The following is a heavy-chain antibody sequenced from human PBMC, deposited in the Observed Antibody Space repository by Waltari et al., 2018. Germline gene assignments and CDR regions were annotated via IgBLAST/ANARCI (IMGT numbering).Heavy chain of an antibody. Sequence: QVQLQQWGAGVLKPSETLSLPCGVSGGSFIAYYLSWIRQAPGGGLEWIGEIDDSGSTNYNPSLKSRVTISLDTSKNHVSLNLTSVTAADTAIYYCARERLVSGPRAFGLWGQGTSVTVSS. J-gene: IGHJ3*01. CDR3: ARERLVSGPRAFGL. V-gene: IGHV4-34*02. CDR2: IDDSGST. CDR1: GGSFIAYY. D-gene: IGHD6-19*01.